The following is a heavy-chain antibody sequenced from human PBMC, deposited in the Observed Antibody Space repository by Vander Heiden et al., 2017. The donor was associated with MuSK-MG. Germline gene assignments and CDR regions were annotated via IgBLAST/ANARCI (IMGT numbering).Heavy chain of an antibody. J-gene: IGHJ4*02. CDR1: GYTFTGYY. Sequence: QVQLVQSGAEVKKPGASVKVSCKASGYTFTGYYMHWVRQAPGQGLEWMGWINPNSGGTNYAQKLQGRVTMTRDTSISTAYMELSRLRSYDTAVYYCAREYYYDSSGYCDYWGQGTLVTVSS. D-gene: IGHD3-22*01. CDR2: INPNSGGT. CDR3: AREYYYDSSGYCDY. V-gene: IGHV1-2*02.